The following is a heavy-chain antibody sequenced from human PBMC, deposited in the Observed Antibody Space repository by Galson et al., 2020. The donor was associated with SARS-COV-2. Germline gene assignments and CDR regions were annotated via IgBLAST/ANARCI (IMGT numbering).Heavy chain of an antibody. Sequence: GESLKISCAASGFTFSSHAMHWVRQAPGKGLEWVAQIFFDGSDKYYGDSVKGRFTISRDSSKNTVYPQMNNLRADDTAVYYCARDGQTSSGWACDYWGQGTLVAVSS. CDR2: IFFDGSDK. CDR1: GFTFSSHA. D-gene: IGHD3-22*01. V-gene: IGHV3-33*01. CDR3: ARDGQTSSGWACDY. J-gene: IGHJ4*02.